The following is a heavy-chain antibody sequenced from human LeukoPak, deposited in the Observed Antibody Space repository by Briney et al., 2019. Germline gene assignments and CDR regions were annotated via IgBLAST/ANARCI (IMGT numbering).Heavy chain of an antibody. V-gene: IGHV4-4*02. Sequence: SSETLSLTCTVSGGSISSNNWWSWVRQPPGKGLEWIGEIYHSGSSNYNPSLKSRVTISVDKSKNQFSLKLTSVTAADTAVYYCARLHGGFEDCWGQGTLVTVSS. CDR3: ARLHGGFEDC. CDR1: GGSISSNNW. CDR2: IYHSGSS. J-gene: IGHJ4*02. D-gene: IGHD5-12*01.